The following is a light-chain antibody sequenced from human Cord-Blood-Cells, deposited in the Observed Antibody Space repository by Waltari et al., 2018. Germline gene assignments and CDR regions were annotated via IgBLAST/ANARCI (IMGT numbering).Light chain of an antibody. Sequence: DIVMTQSPDSLAVSLGERATINCKSSQSVLYSSNNKNDLAWYQQKPGQPPKLLIYWASTRESVVPDRFSGSGSGTDFTLTISSLQAEDVAVYYCQQYYSTPYTFGQGTKLEIK. CDR2: WAS. CDR1: QSVLYSSNNKND. J-gene: IGKJ2*01. V-gene: IGKV4-1*01. CDR3: QQYYSTPYT.